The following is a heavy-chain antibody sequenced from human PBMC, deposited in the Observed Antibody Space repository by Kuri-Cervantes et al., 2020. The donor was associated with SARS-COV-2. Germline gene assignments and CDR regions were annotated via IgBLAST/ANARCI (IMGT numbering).Heavy chain of an antibody. CDR3: ARDRSSSGYSDY. Sequence: SETLSLTCAVSGYSISSSNWWGWIRQPPGKGLEWIGYIYYSGSTYYNPSLKSRVTMSVDTSKNQFSLKLSSVTAADTAVYYCARDRSSSGYSDYWGQGTLVTVSS. D-gene: IGHD3-22*01. CDR1: GYSISSSNW. V-gene: IGHV4-28*03. CDR2: IYYSGST. J-gene: IGHJ4*02.